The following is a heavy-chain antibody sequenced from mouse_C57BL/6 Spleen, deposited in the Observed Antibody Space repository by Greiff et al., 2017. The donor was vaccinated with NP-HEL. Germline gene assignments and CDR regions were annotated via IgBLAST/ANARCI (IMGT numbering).Heavy chain of an antibody. CDR1: GYTFTDYY. Sequence: EVQLQQSGPELVKPGASVKISCKASGYTFTDYYMNWVKQSHGKSLEWIGDINPNNGGTSYNQKFKGKATLTVVKSSSTAYMELRSLTSEDSAVYYCARRELGPSDYWGQGTTLTVAS. CDR2: INPNNGGT. V-gene: IGHV1-26*01. D-gene: IGHD4-1*01. CDR3: ARRELGPSDY. J-gene: IGHJ2*01.